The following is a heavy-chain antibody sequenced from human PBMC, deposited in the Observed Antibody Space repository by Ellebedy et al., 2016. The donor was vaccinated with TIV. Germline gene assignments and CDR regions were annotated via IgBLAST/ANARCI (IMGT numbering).Heavy chain of an antibody. CDR3: ARGGIPDAFNV. Sequence: GESLKISCAASGFSFSSHSMNWVRQAPGKALEWVSSITSSEDYIFYADSVRGRFTVSRDNAKNSLSLQMNSLRDEDTAVYYCARGGIPDAFNVWGQGTMVTVSS. CDR2: ITSSEDYI. D-gene: IGHD3-16*01. V-gene: IGHV3-21*01. CDR1: GFSFSSHS. J-gene: IGHJ3*01.